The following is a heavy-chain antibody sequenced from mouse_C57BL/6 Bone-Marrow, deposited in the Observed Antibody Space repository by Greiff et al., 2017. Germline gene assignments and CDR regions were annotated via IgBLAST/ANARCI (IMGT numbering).Heavy chain of an antibody. CDR3: TGDRGAY. CDR2: ISSGGDYI. Sequence: DVMLVESGDGLVKPGGSLKLSCAASGFTFSSSAMSWVRQTPEKRLEWVGYISSGGDYIYSADTVKGRSTISRDNACNTLYLQISSLKSADTAMSYGTGDRGAYWGQGTLVTVSA. V-gene: IGHV5-9-1*02. CDR1: GFTFSSSA. J-gene: IGHJ3*01. D-gene: IGHD3-1*01.